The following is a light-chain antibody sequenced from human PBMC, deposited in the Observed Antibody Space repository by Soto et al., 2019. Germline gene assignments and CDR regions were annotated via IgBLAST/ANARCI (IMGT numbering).Light chain of an antibody. V-gene: IGLV1-40*01. Sequence: QSVLTQPPSVSGAPGQTVTISCTRSSSNIGAAYDVHWYQHLPGTAPKLLIYGNNNRPSGVPDRFSGSKSGNSASLAISGLQAEDEADYYCQSYDSSLSGVVFGGGTKLTVL. J-gene: IGLJ3*02. CDR3: QSYDSSLSGVV. CDR1: SSNIGAAYD. CDR2: GNN.